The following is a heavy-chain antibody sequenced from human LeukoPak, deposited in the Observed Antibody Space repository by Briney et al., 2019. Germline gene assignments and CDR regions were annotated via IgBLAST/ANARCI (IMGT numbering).Heavy chain of an antibody. CDR3: AREGSFSCQRAIDV. CDR2: IKQDGSEK. D-gene: IGHD2-2*01. CDR1: KFTFSSYW. J-gene: IGHJ3*01. Sequence: GGSLRLSCAASKFTFSSYWMTWVRQAPGKGLEWVADIKQDGSEKFYVDSVKGRFTISRDNAKNSLYLQMNSLRAEDTAIYYCAREGSFSCQRAIDVWGQGTMVTVSS. V-gene: IGHV3-7*01.